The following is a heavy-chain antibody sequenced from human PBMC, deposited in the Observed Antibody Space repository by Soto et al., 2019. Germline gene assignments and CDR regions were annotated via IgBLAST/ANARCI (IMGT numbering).Heavy chain of an antibody. CDR3: ARDSVAVAVHDYYGMDV. J-gene: IGHJ6*02. V-gene: IGHV3-7*01. D-gene: IGHD6-19*01. CDR1: GLTFSTYY. Sequence: LILSCAASGLTFSTYYMGWVRQAPGKGLEWVANIKQAGSVKNYVDSVKGRFTVSRDNAKNSLYLQMNSLRAEDTAVYYCARDSVAVAVHDYYGMDVWGQGTTDHVS. CDR2: IKQAGSVK.